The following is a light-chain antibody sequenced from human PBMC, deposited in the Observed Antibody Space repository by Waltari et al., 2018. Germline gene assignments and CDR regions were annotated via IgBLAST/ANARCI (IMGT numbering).Light chain of an antibody. CDR2: DTS. V-gene: IGKV3-11*01. CDR3: QQRFSWPPLT. Sequence: EVVLTQSPATLSLSPGERATLSCRARQTVHRYLAWYQQRPGQAPRLLIYDTSNRATGIPARFSGSGSGTDFTLTISSLEPEDFAVYYCQQRFSWPPLTFGGGTKVEVK. CDR1: QTVHRY. J-gene: IGKJ4*01.